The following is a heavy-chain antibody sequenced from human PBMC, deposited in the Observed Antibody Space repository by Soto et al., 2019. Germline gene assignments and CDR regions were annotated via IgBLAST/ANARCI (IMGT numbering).Heavy chain of an antibody. V-gene: IGHV4-30-4*01. D-gene: IGHD4-17*01. CDR2: IYYSGST. CDR3: ARAPSTVTTSMDV. J-gene: IGHJ6*02. CDR1: GGSISSGDYY. Sequence: PSETLSLTCTVSGGSISSGDYYWSWIRRPPGKGLEWIGYIYYSGSTYYNPSLKSRVTISVDTSKNQFSLKLSSVTAADTAVYYCARAPSTVTTSMDVWGQGTTVTSP.